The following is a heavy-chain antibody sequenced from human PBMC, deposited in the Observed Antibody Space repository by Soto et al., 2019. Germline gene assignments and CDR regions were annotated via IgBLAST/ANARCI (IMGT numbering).Heavy chain of an antibody. V-gene: IGHV4-59*01. CDR2: IYYSGST. CDR3: ASSIAVAGTSAFDI. D-gene: IGHD6-19*01. CDR1: GGSISSYY. J-gene: IGHJ3*02. Sequence: SETLSLTCTVSGGSISSYYWSWIRQPPGKGLEWIGYIYYSGSTNYNPSLKSRVTISVDTSKNQFSLKLSSVTAADTAVYYCASSIAVAGTSAFDIWGQGTMVTVSS.